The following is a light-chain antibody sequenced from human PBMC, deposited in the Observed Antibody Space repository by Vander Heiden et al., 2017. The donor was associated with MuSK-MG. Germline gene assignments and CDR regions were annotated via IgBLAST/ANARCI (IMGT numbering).Light chain of an antibody. V-gene: IGLV2-14*02. CDR3: TSYTTTSTLYV. CDR2: EVN. Sequence: QSALTLPASVSGSPGQSITISCTGTSSDVGSFNLVSWYQHHPGKAPRVRSFEVNNRPSGVPNRFSGSKSGNTASLTISGLQAEDEADYDCTSYTTTSTLYVFGTGTKVTVL. J-gene: IGLJ1*01. CDR1: SSDVGSFNL.